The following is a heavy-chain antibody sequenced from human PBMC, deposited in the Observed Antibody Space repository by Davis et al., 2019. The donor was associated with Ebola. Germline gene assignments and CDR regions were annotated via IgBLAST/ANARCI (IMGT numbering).Heavy chain of an antibody. CDR2: ISAYNGNT. Sequence: ASVKVSCKASGYTFTGYYMHWVRQAPGQGLEWMGWISAYNGNTNYAQKLQGKVTMTRDTSISTAYMELSRLRSDDTAVYYCARDNYWGQGTLVTVSS. J-gene: IGHJ4*02. V-gene: IGHV1-2*02. CDR3: ARDNY. CDR1: GYTFTGYY.